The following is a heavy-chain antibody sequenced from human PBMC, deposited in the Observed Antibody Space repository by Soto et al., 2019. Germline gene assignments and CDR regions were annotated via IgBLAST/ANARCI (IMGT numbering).Heavy chain of an antibody. CDR3: ARGPSSSCCNWFDP. J-gene: IGHJ5*02. CDR2: IYYSGRT. CDR1: GGSISSYY. D-gene: IGHD6-13*01. V-gene: IGHV4-59*12. Sequence: PSETLSLTCTVSGGSISSYYWSWIRQPPGKGLEWIGYIYYSGRTNYNPSLKSRVTISVDTSKNQFSLKLSSVTAADTAVYYCARGPSSSCCNWFDPWGQGTLVTVSS.